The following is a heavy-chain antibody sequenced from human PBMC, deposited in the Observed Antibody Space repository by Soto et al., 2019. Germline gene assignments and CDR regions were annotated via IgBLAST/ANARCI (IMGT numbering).Heavy chain of an antibody. J-gene: IGHJ4*02. D-gene: IGHD2-21*02. Sequence: QITLTESGPTLVTPTQTLTLTCSFSGFSLTTSGVAVGWFRQPPGKAPEWLALFYWNDDKRYSTSLRSRLTVTGDSSKNQVVLTLANVDPVDSGTYYCAHRPTSTDDFYFDYWGQGTLVTVSS. CDR3: AHRPTSTDDFYFDY. CDR2: FYWNDDK. V-gene: IGHV2-5*01. CDR1: GFSLTTSGVA.